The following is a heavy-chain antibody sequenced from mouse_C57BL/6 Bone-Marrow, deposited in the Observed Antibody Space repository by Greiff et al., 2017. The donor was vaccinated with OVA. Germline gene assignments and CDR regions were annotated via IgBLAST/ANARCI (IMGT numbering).Heavy chain of an antibody. CDR2: ISGGGGNT. D-gene: IGHD2-3*01. CDR3: ARRGMVTTRRYWYFDV. Sequence: EVMLVESGGGLVKPGGSLKLSCAASGFTFSSYTLSWVRQTPEKRLEWVATISGGGGNTYYPDSVKGRFTISRDNAKNTLYLQMSSLRSEDTALYYCARRGMVTTRRYWYFDVWGTGTTVTVSS. J-gene: IGHJ1*03. CDR1: GFTFSSYT. V-gene: IGHV5-9*01.